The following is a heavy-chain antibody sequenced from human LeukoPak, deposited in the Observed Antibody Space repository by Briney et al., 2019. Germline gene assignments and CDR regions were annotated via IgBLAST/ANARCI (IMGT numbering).Heavy chain of an antibody. Sequence: VASVKVSCKASGYTFTGYYMHWVRQAPGQGLEWMGWINPNSGGTNYAQKFQGRVTMTRDTSISTAYMELSRLRSDDTAVYYCARACDSSGHRHYYYYYMDVWGKGTTVTVSS. CDR1: GYTFTGYY. CDR2: INPNSGGT. V-gene: IGHV1-2*02. CDR3: ARACDSSGHRHYYYYYMDV. D-gene: IGHD3-22*01. J-gene: IGHJ6*03.